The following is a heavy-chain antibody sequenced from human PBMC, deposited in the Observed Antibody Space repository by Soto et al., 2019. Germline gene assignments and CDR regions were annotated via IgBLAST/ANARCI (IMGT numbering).Heavy chain of an antibody. Sequence: GSLRLSCAASGFTFSTYWMSWVRQAPGKGLEWVANIKPDGSQKWYVDSVKGRFTISRDNAKNSLYLQMSSLRAEDTAVYYCARHPERIAQIGWFDPWGQGTLVTVSS. CDR1: GFTFSTYW. D-gene: IGHD6-13*01. V-gene: IGHV3-7*02. CDR2: IKPDGSQK. J-gene: IGHJ5*02. CDR3: ARHPERIAQIGWFDP.